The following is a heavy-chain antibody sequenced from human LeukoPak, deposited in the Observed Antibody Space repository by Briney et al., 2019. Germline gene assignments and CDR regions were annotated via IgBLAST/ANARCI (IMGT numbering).Heavy chain of an antibody. Sequence: GGSLRLSCAASGFTFSSYEMNWVRQAPGKGLEWVSYISSSGSTIYYADSVKGRFTISRDNAKNSLYLQMNSLRAEDTAVYYCARVSDDSSGYFQLGYWGQGTLVTVSS. J-gene: IGHJ4*02. CDR3: ARVSDDSSGYFQLGY. CDR1: GFTFSSYE. D-gene: IGHD3-22*01. V-gene: IGHV3-48*03. CDR2: ISSSGSTI.